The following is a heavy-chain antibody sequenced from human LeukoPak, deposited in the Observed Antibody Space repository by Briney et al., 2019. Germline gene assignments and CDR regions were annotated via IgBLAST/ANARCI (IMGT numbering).Heavy chain of an antibody. CDR2: INGSGGST. CDR3: AKDREPPYSSSSLFSGY. CDR1: GFTFSSYA. J-gene: IGHJ4*02. Sequence: GGALRLSRAASGFTFSSYAMSEVRQAPAKGLEGVAAINGSGGSTHYADSVKGRFTISRDNSKNTLHLQMNSLRAEDTAIYYCAKDREPPYSSSSLFSGYWGRGTLVTVSA. D-gene: IGHD6-6*01. V-gene: IGHV3-23*01.